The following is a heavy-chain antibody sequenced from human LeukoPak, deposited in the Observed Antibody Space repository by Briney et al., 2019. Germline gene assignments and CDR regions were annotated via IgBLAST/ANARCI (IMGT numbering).Heavy chain of an antibody. V-gene: IGHV3-21*01. CDR3: ATDIYGDHDY. CDR1: GFTFRTYS. D-gene: IGHD4-17*01. Sequence: GGSLRLSRAASGFTFRTYSMHWVRPAPGMGLEWVSSITSSSSYIYYADSVKGRFTISRDNAKNPLYLQMNSLRAEDTAVYYCATDIYGDHDYWGQGTLVTVSS. CDR2: ITSSSSYI. J-gene: IGHJ4*02.